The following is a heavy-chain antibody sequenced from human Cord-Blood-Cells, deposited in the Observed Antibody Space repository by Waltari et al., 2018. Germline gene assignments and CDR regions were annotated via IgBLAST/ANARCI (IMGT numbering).Heavy chain of an antibody. CDR1: GGSISSSSYY. CDR2: IYYSGST. V-gene: IGHV4-39*01. Sequence: QLQLQESGPGLVKPSETLSLTCTVSGGSISSSSYYWGWIRQPPGKGLEWIGSIYYSGSTYYNPSLKSRVTISVDTSKNQFSLKLSSVTAADTAVYYCARGGGLYDFWSGYYYYYYGMDVWGQGTTVTVSS. CDR3: ARGGGLYDFWSGYYYYYYGMDV. D-gene: IGHD3-3*01. J-gene: IGHJ6*02.